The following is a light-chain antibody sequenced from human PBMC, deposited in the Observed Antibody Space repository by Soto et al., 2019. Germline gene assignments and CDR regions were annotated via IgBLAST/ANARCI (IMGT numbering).Light chain of an antibody. Sequence: QSALTQPPSASGSPGQSVTISCTGTSSDVGDNYVSWYQQHLGKAPKLIIYEVSQRPSGVPDRFSGSKSGNTASLTVSGLQTEDEADYYCSAYAGRYNYVFGTGTKLTVL. CDR2: EVS. CDR3: SAYAGRYNYV. V-gene: IGLV2-8*01. J-gene: IGLJ1*01. CDR1: SSDVGDNY.